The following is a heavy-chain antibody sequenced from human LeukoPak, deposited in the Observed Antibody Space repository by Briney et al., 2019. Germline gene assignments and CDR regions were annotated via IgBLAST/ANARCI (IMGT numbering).Heavy chain of an antibody. CDR1: GFTFSSYG. J-gene: IGHJ3*02. D-gene: IGHD3-9*01. V-gene: IGHV3-30*03. Sequence: GGSLRLSCAASGFTFSSYGMHWVRQAPGKGLEWVAVISYDGSNKYYADSVKGRFTISRDNSKNTLYLQMNSLTAADTAVYYCARRRDFGIFIVKGDAFDIWGHGTMVTVSS. CDR3: ARRRDFGIFIVKGDAFDI. CDR2: ISYDGSNK.